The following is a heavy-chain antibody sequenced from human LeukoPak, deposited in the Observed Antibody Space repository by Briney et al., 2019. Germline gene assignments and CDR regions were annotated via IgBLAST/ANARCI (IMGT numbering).Heavy chain of an antibody. CDR1: EFTFSSYA. CDR2: ISGSGDTT. Sequence: GGSLRLSCAVSEFTFSSYAMSWVRQAPEKGLDWVSTISGSGDTTYHADSVKGRFTISRDNSKHTLYLHMNSLRAEDTAVYYCAKGSSSGYYGNFDYWGQGTLVTVSS. J-gene: IGHJ4*02. V-gene: IGHV3-23*01. CDR3: AKGSSSGYYGNFDY. D-gene: IGHD6-19*01.